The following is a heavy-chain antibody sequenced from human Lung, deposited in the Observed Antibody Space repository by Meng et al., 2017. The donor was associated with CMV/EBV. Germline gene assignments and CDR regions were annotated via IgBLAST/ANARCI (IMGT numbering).Heavy chain of an antibody. CDR1: GGSISSSNW. D-gene: IGHD6-19*01. Sequence: VPLAEWGPGLVTPSGTLSLTCAVSGGSISSSNWWSWVRQPPGKGLEWIGEIYHSGSTNYNPSLKSRVTISVDKSKNQFSLKLSSVTAADTAVYYCASFPPPGKQWLVTDYWGQGTLVTVSS. CDR3: ASFPPPGKQWLVTDY. V-gene: IGHV4-4*02. J-gene: IGHJ4*02. CDR2: IYHSGST.